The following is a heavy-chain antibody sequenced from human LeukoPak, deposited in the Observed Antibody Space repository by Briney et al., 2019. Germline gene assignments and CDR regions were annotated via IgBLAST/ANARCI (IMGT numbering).Heavy chain of an antibody. CDR2: ISSSSATI. J-gene: IGHJ4*02. CDR1: GFSLSAYN. Sequence: GGSLRLSCEGSGFSLSAYNMNWVRQAPGKGLESVSYISSSSATIFYADSVKGRFTISRDNAKNSLYLQMDSLRPEDTALYYCAKETVAVGSFITIDYWGQGTLVTVSS. V-gene: IGHV3-48*01. CDR3: AKETVAVGSFITIDY. D-gene: IGHD6-19*01.